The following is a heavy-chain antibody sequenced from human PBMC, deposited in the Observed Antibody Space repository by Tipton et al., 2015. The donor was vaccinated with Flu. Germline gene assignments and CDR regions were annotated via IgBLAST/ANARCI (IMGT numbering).Heavy chain of an antibody. Sequence: TLSLTCTVSGGSISSSSYYWGWIRQPPGKGLEWIGSIYYSGSTYYNPSLKSRVTISVDTSKNQFSLKLSSVTAADTAVYYCARVLGNSHSYGMDVWGHGTTVTVSS. J-gene: IGHJ6*02. CDR1: GGSISSSSYY. CDR2: IYYSGST. V-gene: IGHV4-39*07. D-gene: IGHD1-1*01. CDR3: ARVLGNSHSYGMDV.